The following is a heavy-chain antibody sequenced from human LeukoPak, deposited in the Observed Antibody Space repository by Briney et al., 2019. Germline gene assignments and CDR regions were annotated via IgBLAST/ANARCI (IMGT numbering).Heavy chain of an antibody. D-gene: IGHD4-17*01. J-gene: IGHJ6*02. CDR2: IRSKAYGGTT. V-gene: IGHV3-49*03. Sequence: GGSLRLSCTASGFTFGDYAMSWFRQAPGKGLEWVGFIRSKAYGGTTEYAASVKGRFTISRDDSKSIAYLQMNSLKTEDTAVYYCTRGWSPALDYGDSYYYYYGMDVWGQGTTVTVSS. CDR3: TRGWSPALDYGDSYYYYYGMDV. CDR1: GFTFGDYA.